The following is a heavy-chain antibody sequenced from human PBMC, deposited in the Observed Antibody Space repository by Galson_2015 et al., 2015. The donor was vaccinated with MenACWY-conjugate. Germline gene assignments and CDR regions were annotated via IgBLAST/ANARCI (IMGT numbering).Heavy chain of an antibody. Sequence: SVKVSCKASGYPFTAYFIHWVRQAPGQGLQWMGWIDPKSGGANYAQNFQVRVTMTRDTSISTAYMDLSCLRSDDTAVYYCTRDRHPPSAPFDYWGQGTLVTVSS. V-gene: IGHV1-2*02. D-gene: IGHD2-2*01. CDR3: TRDRHPPSAPFDY. J-gene: IGHJ4*02. CDR2: IDPKSGGA. CDR1: GYPFTAYF.